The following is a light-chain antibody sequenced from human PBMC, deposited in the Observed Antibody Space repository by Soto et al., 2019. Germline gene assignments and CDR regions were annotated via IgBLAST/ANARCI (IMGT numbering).Light chain of an antibody. J-gene: IGLJ1*01. CDR3: CAYADTFYV. V-gene: IGLV2-11*01. Sequence: QSVLTQPRSVSGSPGQSVTISCTGTSSDVGSYKDVSWYQHHPGKVPKLMIYDVSERPSGVPDRFSGSKSGNTASLTISGLEAEDDANYYCCAYADTFYVFGTGTKVTVL. CDR1: SSDVGSYKD. CDR2: DVS.